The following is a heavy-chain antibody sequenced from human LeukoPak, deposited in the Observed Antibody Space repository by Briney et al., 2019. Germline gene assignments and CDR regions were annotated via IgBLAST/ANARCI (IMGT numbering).Heavy chain of an antibody. Sequence: GGSLRLSCVATGFTFSGYWMHWVRQAPGEGLVWVSRINSDGRSTSYADSVKGRFTISRDNANNTLYLQMNTLRAEDTAVYYCARVRVGTTYFDYWGQGTLVTVSS. J-gene: IGHJ4*02. CDR3: ARVRVGTTYFDY. CDR2: INSDGRST. D-gene: IGHD1-26*01. CDR1: GFTFSGYW. V-gene: IGHV3-74*01.